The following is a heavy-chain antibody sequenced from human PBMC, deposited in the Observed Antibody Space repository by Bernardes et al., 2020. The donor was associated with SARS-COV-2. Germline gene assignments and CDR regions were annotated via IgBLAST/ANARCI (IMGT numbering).Heavy chain of an antibody. CDR3: ARQDIGAIFGVVITPAGMDV. D-gene: IGHD3-3*01. Sequence: TLSLTCTVSGGSISSYYWSWIRQPPGKGLEWIGYIYYSGSTNYNPSLKSRVTISVDTSKNQFSLKLSSVTAADTAVYYCARQDIGAIFGVVITPAGMDVWGHGTTVTVSS. V-gene: IGHV4-59*08. CDR1: GGSISSYY. CDR2: IYYSGST. J-gene: IGHJ6*02.